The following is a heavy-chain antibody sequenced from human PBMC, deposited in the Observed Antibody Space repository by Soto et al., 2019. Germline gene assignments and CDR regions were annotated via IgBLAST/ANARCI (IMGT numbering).Heavy chain of an antibody. J-gene: IGHJ6*03. Sequence: LSETLSLTCTVSGGSISSGGYYWSWIRQHPGKGLEWIGYIYYSGSTYYNLSLKSRVTISVDTSKNQFSLKLSSVTAADTAVYYCARIPHKGYYYYYMDVWGKGTTVTVSS. D-gene: IGHD2-21*01. V-gene: IGHV4-31*03. CDR2: IYYSGST. CDR1: GGSISSGGYY. CDR3: ARIPHKGYYYYYMDV.